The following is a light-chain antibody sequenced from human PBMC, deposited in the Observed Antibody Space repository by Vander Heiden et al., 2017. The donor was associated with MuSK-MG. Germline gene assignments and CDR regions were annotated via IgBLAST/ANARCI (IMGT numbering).Light chain of an antibody. J-gene: IGKJ5*01. CDR1: QSISSY. CDR2: AAS. Sequence: DIQMTQSPSSLSASVGDRVTITCRASQSISSYLNWYQQKPGKAPKLLIYAASSLQSGVPSRFSGRRSGPDFTLTISSLQPEDFATYSCQQSYSTPRTFGQGTRLEIK. V-gene: IGKV1-39*01. CDR3: QQSYSTPRT.